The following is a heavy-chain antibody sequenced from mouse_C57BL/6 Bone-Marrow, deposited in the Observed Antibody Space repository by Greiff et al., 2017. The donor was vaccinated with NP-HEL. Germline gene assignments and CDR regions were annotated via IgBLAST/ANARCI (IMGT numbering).Heavy chain of an antibody. CDR3: ARHEDYGSSPPWNY. J-gene: IGHJ2*01. D-gene: IGHD1-1*01. V-gene: IGHV5-6*02. CDR1: GFTFSSYG. Sequence: EVKLVESGGDLVKPGGSLKLSCAASGFTFSSYGMSWVRQTPDKRLEWVATISSGGSYTYYPDSVKGRFTISRANAKNTLYLQMSSLKSEDTAMYYCARHEDYGSSPPWNYWGQGTTLTVSS. CDR2: ISSGGSYT.